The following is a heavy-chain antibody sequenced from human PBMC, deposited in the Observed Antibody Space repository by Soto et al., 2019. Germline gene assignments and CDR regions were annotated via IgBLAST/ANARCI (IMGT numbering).Heavy chain of an antibody. J-gene: IGHJ6*02. D-gene: IGHD6-13*01. CDR1: GYSFTSYW. Sequence: GESLKISCKGSGYSFTSYWIGWVRQMPGKGLEWMGIIYPGDSDTRYSPSLQGQVTISADKSISTAYLQWSSLKASDTAMYYCARFNWGAAGTWGYYYYGMDVWGQGTTVTVSS. CDR2: IYPGDSDT. V-gene: IGHV5-51*01. CDR3: ARFNWGAAGTWGYYYYGMDV.